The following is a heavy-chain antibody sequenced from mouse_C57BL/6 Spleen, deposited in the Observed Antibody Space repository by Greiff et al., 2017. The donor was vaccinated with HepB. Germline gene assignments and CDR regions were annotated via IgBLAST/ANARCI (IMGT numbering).Heavy chain of an antibody. J-gene: IGHJ4*01. CDR3: ARAPYYGISYPWAMDY. Sequence: VQLQQPGAELVMPGASVKLSCKASGYTFTSYWMHWVKQRPGQGLEWIGEIDPSDSYTNYNQKFKGKSTLTVDKSSSTAYMQLSSLTSEDSAVYYCARAPYYGISYPWAMDYWGQGTSVTVSS. D-gene: IGHD1-1*01. CDR1: GYTFTSYW. CDR2: IDPSDSYT. V-gene: IGHV1-69*01.